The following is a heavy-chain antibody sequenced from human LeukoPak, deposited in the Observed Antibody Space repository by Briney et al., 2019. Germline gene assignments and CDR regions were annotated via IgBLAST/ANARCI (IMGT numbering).Heavy chain of an antibody. V-gene: IGHV4-4*02. Sequence: SGTLSLTCAVSVGSISSGNWWTWVRQSPGKGLEWIGEIYHNGTHNYNPSLKSRVTISADTFKNHFSLKLSSVTAADTAVYYCARHEDSNSWYVDYWGQGTLVTVSS. CDR3: ARHEDSNSWYVDY. CDR2: IYHNGTH. J-gene: IGHJ4*02. D-gene: IGHD6-13*01. CDR1: VGSISSGNW.